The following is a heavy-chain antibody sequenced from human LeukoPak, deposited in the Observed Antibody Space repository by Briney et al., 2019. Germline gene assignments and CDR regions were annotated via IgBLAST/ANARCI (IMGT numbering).Heavy chain of an antibody. CDR3: ARGIAAAGITHYYYGMDV. Sequence: SQTLSLTCAISGDTVSSNSGTWTWIRQSPSRGLEWLGRTYYRSTWYNDYAVSVKSRITINPDTSKNQFSLQLKSVIPDDTAVYYCARGIAAAGITHYYYGMDVWGQGTTVTVSS. D-gene: IGHD6-13*01. CDR1: GDTVSSNSGT. J-gene: IGHJ6*02. CDR2: TYYRSTWYN. V-gene: IGHV6-1*01.